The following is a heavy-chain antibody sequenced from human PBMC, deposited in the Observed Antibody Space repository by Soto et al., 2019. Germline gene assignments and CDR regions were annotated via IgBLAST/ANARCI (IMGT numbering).Heavy chain of an antibody. Sequence: QVLLVQSGAEVMKPGASVKVSCKASGYKFTDYYIHWVRQAPGQGPEWMGWVNPKRGDAVYAQKFQGWVTMTRDTATTTAYLEVNRLKSDDTAVYYCARDPGIPGRYWYFDLWGRGTLVTVSS. CDR2: VNPKRGDA. CDR3: ARDPGIPGRYWYFDL. D-gene: IGHD1-20*01. J-gene: IGHJ2*01. V-gene: IGHV1-2*04. CDR1: GYKFTDYY.